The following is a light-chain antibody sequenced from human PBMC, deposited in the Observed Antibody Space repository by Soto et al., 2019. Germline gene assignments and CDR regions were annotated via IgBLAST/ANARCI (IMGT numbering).Light chain of an antibody. Sequence: QSALTQPASVSRSPGQSITISCTGASSDVGNYIYVSWYQQHPGKAPKLIIYDVSNRPSGVSNRFSGSKSGNTASLTISGLQAEDEADYYCSSYTSSRTLYVFGTGTKLTVL. J-gene: IGLJ1*01. CDR3: SSYTSSRTLYV. V-gene: IGLV2-14*01. CDR1: SSDVGNYIY. CDR2: DVS.